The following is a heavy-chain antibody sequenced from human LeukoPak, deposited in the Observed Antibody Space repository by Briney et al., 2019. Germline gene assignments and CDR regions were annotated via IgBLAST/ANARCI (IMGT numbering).Heavy chain of an antibody. Sequence: PGGSLRLSCAAPGFTFSSSWMSWVRQAPEKGLEWVAHIKQDGSQKYYVDSVRGRFTISRDNTKNSVYLQMNSLRAEDTAVYYCTKGLWAGVSAARDWGQGTLVTVSS. CDR1: GFTFSSSW. J-gene: IGHJ4*02. CDR3: TKGLWAGVSAARD. V-gene: IGHV3-7*01. D-gene: IGHD3-10*01. CDR2: IKQDGSQK.